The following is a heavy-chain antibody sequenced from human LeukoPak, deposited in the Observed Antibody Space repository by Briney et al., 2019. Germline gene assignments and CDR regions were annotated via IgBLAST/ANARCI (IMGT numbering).Heavy chain of an antibody. D-gene: IGHD2-15*01. CDR2: IYYSGRS. CDR3: ARGYCTGGNCYSGFDP. Sequence: SETLSLTCTVSGGSISSYYWSWIRQPPGKGLEWIGDIYYSGRSTYNPSLKSRVTISVDTSKNQFSLKLSSVTAADTAVYYCARGYCTGGNCYSGFDPWGQGTLVTVSS. V-gene: IGHV4-59*01. J-gene: IGHJ5*02. CDR1: GGSISSYY.